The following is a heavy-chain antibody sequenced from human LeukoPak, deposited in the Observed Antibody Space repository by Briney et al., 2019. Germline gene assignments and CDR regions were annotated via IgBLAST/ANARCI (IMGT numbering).Heavy chain of an antibody. CDR1: GFTFSSYG. V-gene: IGHV3-30*18. D-gene: IGHD2-15*01. Sequence: GGSLRLSCAASGFTFSSYGMHWVRQAPGKGLEWVAVISYDGSNKYYADSVKGRFTISRDNSKNTLYLQMNSLRAEDTAVYYCAKVSHIVVVVAATPVDTFNIWGQGTMVTVSS. CDR3: AKVSHIVVVVAATPVDTFNI. CDR2: ISYDGSNK. J-gene: IGHJ3*02.